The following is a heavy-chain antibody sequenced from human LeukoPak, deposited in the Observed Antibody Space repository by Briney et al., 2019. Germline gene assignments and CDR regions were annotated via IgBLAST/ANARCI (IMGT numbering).Heavy chain of an antibody. CDR2: IYYSGST. Sequence: SQTLSLTCTVSGGSISSGDYYWSWIRQPPGKGLEWIGYIYYSGSTYYNPSLKSRVTISVDTSKNQFSLKLSSVTAADTAVYYCARAEGSWPYPFDLWGRGTLVTVSS. J-gene: IGHJ2*01. D-gene: IGHD6-13*01. V-gene: IGHV4-30-4*08. CDR1: GGSISSGDYY. CDR3: ARAEGSWPYPFDL.